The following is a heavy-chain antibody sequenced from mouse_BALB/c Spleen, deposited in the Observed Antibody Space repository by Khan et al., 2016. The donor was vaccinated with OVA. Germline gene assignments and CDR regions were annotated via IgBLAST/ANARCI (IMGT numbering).Heavy chain of an antibody. J-gene: IGHJ3*01. D-gene: IGHD1-2*01. CDR1: GFTFSDYG. CDR2: ISDLAYTF. CDR3: ARGGGTAPFAY. V-gene: IGHV5-15*02. Sequence: EVELVESGGGLVQPGGSRKLSCAASGFTFSDYGMAWDRQAPGKGPEWVAFISDLAYTFYYADTVTGRFTLSRENAKNTLYLEMSSLRSGDTAVYYCARGGGTAPFAYWGQGTLVTVSA.